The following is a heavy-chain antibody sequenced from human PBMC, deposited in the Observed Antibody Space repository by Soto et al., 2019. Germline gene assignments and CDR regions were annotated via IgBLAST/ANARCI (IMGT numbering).Heavy chain of an antibody. CDR1: GGSISSYY. J-gene: IGHJ5*02. Sequence: SETLSLTCTVSGGSISSYYWSWIRQPPGKGLEWIGYIYYSGSTNYNPSLKSRVTISVDTSKNQFSLKLSSVTAADTAVYYCARGMDYDILTGYYNNWFDPWGQGTLVTVSS. D-gene: IGHD3-9*01. V-gene: IGHV4-59*01. CDR3: ARGMDYDILTGYYNNWFDP. CDR2: IYYSGST.